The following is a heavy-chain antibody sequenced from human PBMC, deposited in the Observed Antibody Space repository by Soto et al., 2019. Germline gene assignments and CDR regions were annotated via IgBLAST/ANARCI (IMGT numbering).Heavy chain of an antibody. J-gene: IGHJ6*02. Sequence: SETLSLTCTVSGGSISTHYWTWIRQPPGKGLDWIGYIYYSGSTYYNPSLKSRVTISVDTSKNQFSLKLSSVTAADTAVYYCAGRWRASYYYYGMDVWGQGTTVTVSS. CDR2: IYYSGST. CDR3: AGRWRASYYYYGMDV. D-gene: IGHD2-15*01. V-gene: IGHV4-59*04. CDR1: GGSISTHY.